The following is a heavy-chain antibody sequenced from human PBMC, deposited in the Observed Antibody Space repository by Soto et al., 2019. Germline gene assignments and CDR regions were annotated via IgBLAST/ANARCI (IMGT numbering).Heavy chain of an antibody. CDR2: IYWDDDK. J-gene: IGHJ6*02. D-gene: IGHD6-13*01. V-gene: IGHV2-5*02. CDR1: GFSLSTSGVG. Sequence: QITLKESGPTLVKPTQTLTLTCTFSGFSLSTSGVGVGWIRQPPGKALEWLALIYWDDDKRYSPSLKSRLTITKDTYKNQVVLTMTNMDPVDTATYYCAHSWDLGTVSAGEDYYGLDVWGQGTTVTVSS. CDR3: AHSWDLGTVSAGEDYYGLDV.